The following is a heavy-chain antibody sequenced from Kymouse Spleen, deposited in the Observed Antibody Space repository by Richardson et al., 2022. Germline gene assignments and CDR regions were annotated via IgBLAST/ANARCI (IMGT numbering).Heavy chain of an antibody. D-gene: IGHD1-26*01. CDR3: TTERYSGSYESYYFDY. CDR2: IKSKTDGGTT. CDR1: GFTFSNAW. V-gene: IGHV3-15*01. Sequence: EVQLVESGGGLVKPGGSLRLSCAASGFTFSNAWMSWVRQAPGKGLEWVGRIKSKTDGGTTDYAAPVKGRFTISRDDSKNTLYLQMNSLKTEDTAVYYCTTERYSGSYESYYFDYWGQGTLVTVSS. J-gene: IGHJ4*02.